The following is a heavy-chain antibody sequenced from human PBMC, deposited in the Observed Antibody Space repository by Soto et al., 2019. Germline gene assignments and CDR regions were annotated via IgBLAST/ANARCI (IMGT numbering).Heavy chain of an antibody. D-gene: IGHD6-13*01. V-gene: IGHV3-15*01. J-gene: IGHJ4*02. CDR3: TTGLAAAGTNY. CDR1: GFTFNAAW. CDR2: IKSKTDGGTT. Sequence: VQLVESGGNLVKPGGSLRLSCAASGFTFNAAWMSWVRQAPGKGLEWVSRIKSKTDGGTTDFAAPVKGRFTISRDDSKNTVYLQMNSLKIEDTAVYYCTTGLAAAGTNYWGQGTLVTVSS.